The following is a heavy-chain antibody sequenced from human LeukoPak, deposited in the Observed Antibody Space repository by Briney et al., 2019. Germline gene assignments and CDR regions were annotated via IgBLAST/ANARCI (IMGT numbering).Heavy chain of an antibody. V-gene: IGHV3-33*01. CDR1: GFTFSNYG. J-gene: IGHJ3*01. Sequence: GRSLRLSCITSGFTFSNYGFHWVRQAPGKGLEWTAAIWYDGSNQYYPDSVKGRFTISRDNSKKTIYLQMNSLRIEDTAMYYCARDLSSSWSPGVWGQGTMVSVSS. CDR3: ARDLSSSWSPGV. CDR2: IWYDGSNQ. D-gene: IGHD6-13*01.